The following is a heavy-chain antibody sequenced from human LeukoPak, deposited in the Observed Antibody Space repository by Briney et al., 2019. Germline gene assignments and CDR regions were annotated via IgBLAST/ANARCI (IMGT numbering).Heavy chain of an antibody. D-gene: IGHD3-22*01. CDR2: IKEDGSEK. CDR3: APADYYDSSGYPS. J-gene: IGHJ4*02. V-gene: IGHV3-7*01. Sequence: GGSLRLSCAASGFIFTDYWMYWVRQAPGKGLAWVANIKEDGSEKNYVDSVKGRFTISRDNAKNSLYLQMNSLRAEDTAVYYCAPADYYDSSGYPSWGQGTLVTVSS. CDR1: GFIFTDYW.